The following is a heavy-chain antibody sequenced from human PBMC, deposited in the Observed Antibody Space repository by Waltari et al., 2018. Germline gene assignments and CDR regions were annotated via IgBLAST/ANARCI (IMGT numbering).Heavy chain of an antibody. CDR2: INWNGGST. CDR3: AKDSLGIPFYYVDV. V-gene: IGHV3-20*04. CDR1: GFSFCDYD. J-gene: IGHJ6*03. Sequence: DVQLVESGGRVVRPGGSLRLSCAASGFSFCDYDLSWVRQAPGKGLEWVSGINWNGGSTSYAESVKGRFTISRDNAKNSLYLQMNSLRDEDTALYYCAKDSLGIPFYYVDVWGKGTTVTVS.